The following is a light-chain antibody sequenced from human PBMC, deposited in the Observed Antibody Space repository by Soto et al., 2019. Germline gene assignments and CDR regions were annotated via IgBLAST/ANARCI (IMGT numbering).Light chain of an antibody. CDR2: AAS. Sequence: DIQMTQSPSSLSASVGDRFAITCRASQIISSYLNWYQQKPGKAPKXXIYAASSLQSGVPSRFSGIGSGTDFTITFSSLKNEDVATYDCQQRYSTTRTFGQGTKVDI. V-gene: IGKV1-39*01. CDR1: QIISSY. J-gene: IGKJ1*01. CDR3: QQRYSTTRT.